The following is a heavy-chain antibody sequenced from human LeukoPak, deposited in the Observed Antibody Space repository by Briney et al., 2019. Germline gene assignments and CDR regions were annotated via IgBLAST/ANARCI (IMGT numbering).Heavy chain of an antibody. CDR2: IIPIFGTA. D-gene: IGHD5-24*01. CDR1: GGTFSSYA. Sequence: SVKVSCKASGGTFSSYAISWVRQAPGQGLEWMGGIIPIFGTANYAQKFQGRVTITADESTSTAYMELSSLRSEDTAVYYCARDRRRRAGYNYFDYWGQGTLVTVSS. CDR3: ARDRRRRAGYNYFDY. J-gene: IGHJ4*02. V-gene: IGHV1-69*13.